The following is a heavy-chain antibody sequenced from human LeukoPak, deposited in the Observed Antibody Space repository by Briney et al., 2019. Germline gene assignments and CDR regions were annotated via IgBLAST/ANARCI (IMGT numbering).Heavy chain of an antibody. D-gene: IGHD6-19*01. J-gene: IGHJ4*02. CDR3: ARHRLGSAVAGPTFDY. V-gene: IGHV4-34*01. Sequence: SETLSLTCAVYGGSFSGYYWSWIRQPPGKGLEWIGEINHSGSTNYNPSLKSRVTISVDTSKNQFSLKLSSVTAADTAMYYCARHRLGSAVAGPTFDYWGQGTLVTVSS. CDR1: GGSFSGYY. CDR2: INHSGST.